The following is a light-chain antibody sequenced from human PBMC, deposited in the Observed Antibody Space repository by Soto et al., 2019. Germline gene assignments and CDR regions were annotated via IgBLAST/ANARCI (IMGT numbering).Light chain of an antibody. CDR2: KAS. CDR3: QQYNGYFRT. CDR1: ASVGGW. Sequence: DFQMTQSPSTLSASVGDRVSISCRASASVGGWLAWYQHKPGKAPNLIIYKASTLKSGVPSRFSGSGSGTDFPLAISNLQPDDFATYYCQQYNGYFRTFGQGTKVEI. V-gene: IGKV1-5*03. J-gene: IGKJ1*01.